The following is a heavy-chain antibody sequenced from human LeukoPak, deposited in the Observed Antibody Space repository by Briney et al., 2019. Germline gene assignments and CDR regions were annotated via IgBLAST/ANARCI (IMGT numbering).Heavy chain of an antibody. D-gene: IGHD4-17*01. J-gene: IGHJ4*02. CDR1: GFTFSIYW. CDR3: ARAGTTGSVDF. CDR2: INQDGSAK. V-gene: IGHV3-7*01. Sequence: GGSLRLSCAVSGFTFSIYWMSWVRQAPGKGLEWVANINQDGSAKYYVDSVKGRFTISRDNAKNSLFLRMNSLRAEDTAVYYCARAGTTGSVDFWGQGTLVTVS.